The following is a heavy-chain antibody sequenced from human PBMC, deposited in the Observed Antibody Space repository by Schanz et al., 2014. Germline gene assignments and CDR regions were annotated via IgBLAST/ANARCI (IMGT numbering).Heavy chain of an antibody. D-gene: IGHD1-1*01. Sequence: VFLVESGGGLVQPGGSLRLSCAASGFAFSDYGMHWVRQAPGKGLEWVEFMSNDGNEKHYPDSVKGRLTISRDNSKNTLYPQMNSLRGEKSAVSYWSKDALARRRYLNYWYFDLWGRGTLLTVSS. V-gene: IGHV3-30*18. CDR3: SKDALARRRYLNYWYFDL. CDR1: GFAFSDYG. J-gene: IGHJ2*01. CDR2: MSNDGNEK.